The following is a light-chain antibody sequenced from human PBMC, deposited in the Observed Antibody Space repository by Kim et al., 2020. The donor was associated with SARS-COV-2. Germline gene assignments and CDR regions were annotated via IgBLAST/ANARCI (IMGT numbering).Light chain of an antibody. CDR1: RSNIGRNS. V-gene: IGLV1-44*01. CDR3: AAWDDSLNVI. Sequence: PGQRVTISCSGGRSNIGRNSVNWYQQFPGTAPKILIYSNDQRSSGVPDRFSGSKAGTAASLAISDLRSEDEAVYFCAAWDDSLNVIFGGGTKVTVL. CDR2: SND. J-gene: IGLJ2*01.